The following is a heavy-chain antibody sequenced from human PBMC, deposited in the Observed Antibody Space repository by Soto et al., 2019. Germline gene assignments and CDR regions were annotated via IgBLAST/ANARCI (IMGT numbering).Heavy chain of an antibody. CDR3: TTLIRAYSLEWLPYYFDY. Sequence: QVQLVESGGGLVKPGGSLRLSCAASGFTFSDYYMSWIRQAPGKGLEWVSYISSSSSYTNYADSVKGRFTISRDNAKNSLYLQMNSLRAEDTAVYYCTTLIRAYSLEWLPYYFDYWGQGTLVTVSS. CDR2: ISSSSSYT. J-gene: IGHJ4*02. V-gene: IGHV3-11*06. CDR1: GFTFSDYY. D-gene: IGHD3-3*01.